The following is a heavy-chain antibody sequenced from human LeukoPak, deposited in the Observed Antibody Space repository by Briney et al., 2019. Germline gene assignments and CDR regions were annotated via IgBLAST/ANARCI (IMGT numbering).Heavy chain of an antibody. CDR1: GDTFTYYH. CDR3: ATEAPGSYYFDY. CDR2: VYVTGETT. J-gene: IGHJ4*02. V-gene: IGHV1-46*01. Sequence: GASVKVSCQASGDTFTYYHIHWVRQAPGQGVAWMGAVYVTGETTRNTQKFQGRVTMTRDTSTGTVYMELASLRSEDTAVYYCATEAPGSYYFDYWGQGVLVTVSS.